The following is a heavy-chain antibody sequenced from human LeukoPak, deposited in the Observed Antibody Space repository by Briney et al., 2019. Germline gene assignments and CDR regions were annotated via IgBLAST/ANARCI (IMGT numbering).Heavy chain of an antibody. V-gene: IGHV6-1*01. CDR1: GDSVSSNSAA. CDR2: TYYRSKWYN. J-gene: IGHJ4*02. D-gene: IGHD5/OR15-5a*01. Sequence: SQTLSLTCAISGDSVSSNSAAWNWIRQSPSRGLEWLGSTYYRSKWYNDYAVSVKSRITINPDTSKNQFSLQLNSVTPEDTAVYYCAMSLDHLYYFDYWGQGTLVTASS. CDR3: AMSLDHLYYFDY.